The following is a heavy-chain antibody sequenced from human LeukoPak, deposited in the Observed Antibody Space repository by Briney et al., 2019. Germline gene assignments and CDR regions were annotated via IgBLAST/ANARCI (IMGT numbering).Heavy chain of an antibody. Sequence: SETLPLTCTVSGYSISSGYYWGRIRQPPGKGLEWIGSIYHSGSTYYNPSLKSRVTISVDTSKNQFSLKLSSVTAADTAVYYCARASRTGLGIGSFDYWGQGTLVTVSS. CDR3: ARASRTGLGIGSFDY. D-gene: IGHD7-27*01. V-gene: IGHV4-38-2*02. CDR2: IYHSGST. CDR1: GYSISSGYY. J-gene: IGHJ4*02.